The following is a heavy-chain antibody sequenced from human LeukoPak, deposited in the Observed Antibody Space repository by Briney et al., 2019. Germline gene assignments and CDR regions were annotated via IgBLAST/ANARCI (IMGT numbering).Heavy chain of an antibody. J-gene: IGHJ4*02. V-gene: IGHV3-66*01. D-gene: IGHD2-8*01. CDR1: GFTVSNNY. Sequence: GGSLRLSCAASGFTVSNNYMYWVRQAPGKGLEWVSVIYSGGSTYYADSVRGRFTISRDNSKNTLYLQMNSLRAEDTAVYYCTKAPPGVHPFDCWGQGTLVTVSS. CDR3: TKAPPGVHPFDC. CDR2: IYSGGST.